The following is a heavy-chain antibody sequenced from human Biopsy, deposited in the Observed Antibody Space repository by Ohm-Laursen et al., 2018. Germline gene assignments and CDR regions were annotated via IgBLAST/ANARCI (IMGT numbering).Heavy chain of an antibody. D-gene: IGHD3-9*01. V-gene: IGHV1-69*06. CDR3: ATKLTGYFHH. CDR2: NIPNLGTG. Sequence: SVKVSCKAPGGTFSNYGVNWVRQAPGQGLEWLGGNIPNLGTGNYAQKFQDRVTVAADTSTSTATMELRSLRSDDTAVYYCATKLTGYFHHWGQGTLVIVSS. J-gene: IGHJ1*01. CDR1: GGTFSNYG.